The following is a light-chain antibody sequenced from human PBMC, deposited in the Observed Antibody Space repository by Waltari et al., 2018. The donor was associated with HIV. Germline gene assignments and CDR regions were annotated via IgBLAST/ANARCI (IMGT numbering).Light chain of an antibody. J-gene: IGLJ2*01. Sequence: QSALTQPASVSGSPGQSITISCTGTSSDVGGYNYVSWYQQHPGKAPKLMIYEVSNRPSGFPNRFSGSKSGNTAALTIAGLQAEDEADYYCSSYTSSPYVVFGGGTKLTVL. CDR2: EVS. V-gene: IGLV2-14*01. CDR1: SSDVGGYNY. CDR3: SSYTSSPYVV.